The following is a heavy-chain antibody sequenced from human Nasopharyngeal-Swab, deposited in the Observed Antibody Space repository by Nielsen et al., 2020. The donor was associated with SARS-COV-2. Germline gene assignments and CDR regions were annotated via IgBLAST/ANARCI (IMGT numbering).Heavy chain of an antibody. CDR2: ISYDGSNK. D-gene: IGHD6-13*01. V-gene: IGHV3-30-3*01. CDR3: ARDPSSSWLYDAFDI. J-gene: IGHJ3*02. Sequence: GGSLRFSCAASGFTFSSYAMHWVRQAPGKGLEWVAVISYDGSNKYYADSVKGRFTISRDNSKNTLYLQMNSLRAEDTAVYYCARDPSSSWLYDAFDIWGQGTMVTVSS. CDR1: GFTFSSYA.